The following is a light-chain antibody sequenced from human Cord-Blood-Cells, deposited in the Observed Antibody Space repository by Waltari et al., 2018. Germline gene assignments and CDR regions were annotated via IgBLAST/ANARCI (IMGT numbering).Light chain of an antibody. V-gene: IGLV2-14*03. CDR2: DVS. J-gene: IGLJ3*02. Sequence: QSALTQPASVSGSPGQSITISCTGTSSEVGGYNDVSRYKQHPGKAPKLVFYDVSNRPSGVSNRFSGSKSGNTASLTISGLQAGDEADYYCSSYTSSSTLVFGGGTKLTVL. CDR3: SSYTSSSTLV. CDR1: SSEVGGYND.